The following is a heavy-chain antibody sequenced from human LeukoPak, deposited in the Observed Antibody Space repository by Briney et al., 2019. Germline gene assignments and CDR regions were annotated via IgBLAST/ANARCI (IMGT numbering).Heavy chain of an antibody. Sequence: PGRSLRLSCAASGFTFSDHYMSWIRQAPGKRLEWVSYISSGSTYTNYADSVEGRFTISRDNAKNSLYLQMNSLRAEDTAVYYCARGDYGGDYFDYWGQGTLVTVSS. J-gene: IGHJ4*02. CDR3: ARGDYGGDYFDY. D-gene: IGHD4-23*01. CDR2: ISSGSTYT. V-gene: IGHV3-11*05. CDR1: GFTFSDHY.